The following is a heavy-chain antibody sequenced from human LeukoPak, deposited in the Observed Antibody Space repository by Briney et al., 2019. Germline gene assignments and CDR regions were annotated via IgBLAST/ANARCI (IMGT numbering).Heavy chain of an antibody. D-gene: IGHD2-2*01. V-gene: IGHV3-11*04. Sequence: GGSLRLSCAASGFTFTDYYMSWIRQAPGKGLEWVSYISNSGFTIYYADSVKGRFTISRDNAKNSLYLQMNSLRAEDTAVYYCARRGAYQLPPDYYYHMDVWAKGPRSPSP. CDR2: ISNSGFTI. CDR1: GFTFTDYY. CDR3: ARRGAYQLPPDYYYHMDV. J-gene: IGHJ6*03.